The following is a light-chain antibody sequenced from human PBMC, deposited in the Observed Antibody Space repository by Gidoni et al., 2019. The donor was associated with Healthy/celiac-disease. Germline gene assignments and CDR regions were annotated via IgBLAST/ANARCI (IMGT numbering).Light chain of an antibody. J-gene: IGKJ2*01. CDR3: QQYNSYSP. CDR2: DAS. CDR1: QSISSW. V-gene: IGKV1-5*01. Sequence: DIQMTQSPSTLSASVGDRVTITCRASQSISSWLAWYQQKPGKAPKLLIYDASSLESGVPSRFSGSGSGTEFTLTISSLQPDDFATYYCQQYNSYSPFXQXTKLEIK.